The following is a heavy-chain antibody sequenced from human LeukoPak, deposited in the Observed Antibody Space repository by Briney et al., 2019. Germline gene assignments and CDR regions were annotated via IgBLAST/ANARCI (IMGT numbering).Heavy chain of an antibody. CDR1: GFTFSIFA. CDR2: ISGGGRNT. Sequence: GGSLRLSCAASGFTFSIFAVSWVRQAPGKGLEWVSVISGGGRNTFYTDSVKGRFTISRDNSKNTLYLQMNSLRAEDTAIYYCAKNPAIVVATLWFDPGGQGTLVTVSS. J-gene: IGHJ5*02. CDR3: AKNPAIVVATLWFDP. V-gene: IGHV3-23*01. D-gene: IGHD3-22*01.